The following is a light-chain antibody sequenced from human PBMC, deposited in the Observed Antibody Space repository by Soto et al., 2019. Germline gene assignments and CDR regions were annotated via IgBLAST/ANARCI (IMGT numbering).Light chain of an antibody. Sequence: DIQLTQSPSSLSASVGDRITITCQASRDIAHYLSWYQQKPGKAPQLLVYDASKLQTGVPSRFSGSASGTEFTFAISSLQPEDRATYFCQQYDDLPLTFGGGTNVDIK. J-gene: IGKJ4*01. CDR3: QQYDDLPLT. V-gene: IGKV1-33*01. CDR2: DAS. CDR1: RDIAHY.